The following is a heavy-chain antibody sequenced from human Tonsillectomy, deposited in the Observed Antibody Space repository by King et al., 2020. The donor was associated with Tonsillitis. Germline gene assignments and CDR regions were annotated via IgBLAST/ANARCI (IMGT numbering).Heavy chain of an antibody. Sequence: VQLQESGPGLVKPSETLSLTCAVSGYSIDSGYYWGWIRQPPGKGLEWIGSIYHSGSTYYNPSLKSRVTLSVDTSKNQFSLELNSVTAADAAVYSFARGYSGSWTYHFDYWGQGTLVTVSS. V-gene: IGHV4-38-2*01. D-gene: IGHD6-13*01. CDR3: ARGYSGSWTYHFDY. J-gene: IGHJ4*02. CDR2: IYHSGST. CDR1: GYSIDSGYY.